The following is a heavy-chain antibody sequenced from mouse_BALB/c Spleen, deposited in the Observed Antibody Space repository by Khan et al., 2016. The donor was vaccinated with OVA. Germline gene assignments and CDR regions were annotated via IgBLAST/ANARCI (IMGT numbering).Heavy chain of an antibody. CDR2: ISTYYGDA. D-gene: IGHD1-1*02. V-gene: IGHV1S137*01. Sequence: QVQLQQSGAELVRPGVSVKLSCKGSGYTFTDFAMHWVKQSHAKSLEWIGVISTYYGDATYNQKFKGKATMTVDKSSSTAYMELARLTSDDSAILYCPKGGGSCRFAYWGQGTLVTVSA. CDR1: GYTFTDFA. J-gene: IGHJ3*01. CDR3: PKGGGSCRFAY.